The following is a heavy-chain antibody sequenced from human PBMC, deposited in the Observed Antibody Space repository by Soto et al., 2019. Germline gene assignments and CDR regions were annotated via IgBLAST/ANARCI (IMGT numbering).Heavy chain of an antibody. CDR3: AKNGDIVVVPAAISIDP. D-gene: IGHD2-2*02. J-gene: IGHJ5*02. V-gene: IGHV3-23*01. Sequence: GGSLRLSCAACGFTFSSYAMSWVRQAPGKGLEWVSAISGSGGSTYYADSVKGRFTISRDNSKNTLYLQMNSLRAEDTAVYYCAKNGDIVVVPAAISIDPWGQGTLVTVSS. CDR1: GFTFSSYA. CDR2: ISGSGGST.